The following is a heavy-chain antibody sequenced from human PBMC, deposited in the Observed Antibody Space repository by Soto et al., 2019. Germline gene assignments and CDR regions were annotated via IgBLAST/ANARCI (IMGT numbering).Heavy chain of an antibody. CDR1: GYTFTGYY. V-gene: IGHV1-2*02. D-gene: IGHD3-10*01. Sequence: ASVEVSCKASGYTFTGYYIHWVRQAPGQGLGWMGWINPNSGGTNYAQKFQGRVTMTRDTSISTAYMELSRLRSDDTAVYYCARDPPKVRGVIGWFDPWGQGTLVTVSS. J-gene: IGHJ5*02. CDR3: ARDPPKVRGVIGWFDP. CDR2: INPNSGGT.